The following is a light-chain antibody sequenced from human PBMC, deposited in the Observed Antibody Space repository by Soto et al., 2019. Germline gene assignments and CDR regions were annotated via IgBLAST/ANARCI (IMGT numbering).Light chain of an antibody. CDR1: SSDVGSYNL. Sequence: QSALTQPASVSGSPGKSITISCTGTSSDVGSYNLVSWYQQHPGKAPNLMIYEGSKRPSGVSNRFSGSKSGNTASLTISGLQAEDEADYYCCSYAGSSLTYVFGTGTKVTVL. V-gene: IGLV2-23*01. J-gene: IGLJ1*01. CDR2: EGS. CDR3: CSYAGSSLTYV.